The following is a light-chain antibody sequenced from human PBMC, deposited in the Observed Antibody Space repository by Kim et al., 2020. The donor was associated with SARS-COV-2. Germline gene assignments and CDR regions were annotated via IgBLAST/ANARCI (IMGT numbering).Light chain of an antibody. CDR2: QDS. CDR3: QAWDSSTVL. J-gene: IGLJ2*01. V-gene: IGLV3-1*01. CDR1: KLGDKY. Sequence: SYELTQPPSVSVSPGQTASITCSGDKLGDKYACWYQQKPGQSPVLVIYQDSKRPSGIPERFSGSNSGNTATLTISGTQAMDEADYYCQAWDSSTVLFGGGNQLTV.